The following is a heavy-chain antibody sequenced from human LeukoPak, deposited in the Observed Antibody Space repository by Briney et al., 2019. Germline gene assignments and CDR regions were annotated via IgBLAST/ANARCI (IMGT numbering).Heavy chain of an antibody. CDR2: IYSGGST. D-gene: IGHD5-18*01. CDR1: GFTVSSNY. V-gene: IGHV3-66*01. Sequence: SGGSLRLSCAASGFTVSSNYMSWVRQAPGKGLEWVSVIYSGGSTYYADSVKGRFTISRDNSKNTLYLQMNSLRAEDTAVYYCAKDQATAMVPDGFDIWGQGTMVTVSS. CDR3: AKDQATAMVPDGFDI. J-gene: IGHJ3*02.